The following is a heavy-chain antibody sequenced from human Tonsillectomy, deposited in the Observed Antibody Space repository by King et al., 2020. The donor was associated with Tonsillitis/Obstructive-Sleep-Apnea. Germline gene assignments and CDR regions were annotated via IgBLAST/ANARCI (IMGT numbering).Heavy chain of an antibody. V-gene: IGHV3-48*03. D-gene: IGHD3-10*01. CDR3: ARDSPHYYGSGSYMDV. CDR2: ISSSGSTI. J-gene: IGHJ6*02. CDR1: GFTFSSYE. Sequence: VQLVESGGGLVQPGGSLRLSCVASGFTFSSYEMNWVRQAPGKGLEWVSHISSSGSTIYYADSVKGRFTISRDNAKKSLYLQMNSLRVEDTAVYYCARDSPHYYGSGSYMDVWGQGTTVTVSS.